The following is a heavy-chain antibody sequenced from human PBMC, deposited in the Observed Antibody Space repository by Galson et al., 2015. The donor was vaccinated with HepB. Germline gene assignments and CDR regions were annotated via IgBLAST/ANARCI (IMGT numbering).Heavy chain of an antibody. CDR3: AKWGSCQDDY. D-gene: IGHD3-16*01. Sequence: SLRLSCEASGFTFSSYGMHWVRQAPGKGLEWVAFIRYDGSNKYYADSVKGRFTISRDNSKNTLYLQMNSLRAEDTAVYYCAKWGSCQDDYWGQGTLVTVSS. CDR2: IRYDGSNK. J-gene: IGHJ4*02. CDR1: GFTFSSYG. V-gene: IGHV3-30*02.